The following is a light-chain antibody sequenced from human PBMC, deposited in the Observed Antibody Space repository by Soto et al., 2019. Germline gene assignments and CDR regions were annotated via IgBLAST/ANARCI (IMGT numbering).Light chain of an antibody. CDR1: QSVSGN. CDR2: GAS. CDR3: QQYNYRPPA. V-gene: IGKV3-15*01. J-gene: IGKJ5*01. Sequence: EIVMTQSPATLSVSPGERAALSCRASQSVSGNLAWYQQTPGQAPRLLIYGASTRATGIPARFSGSGFGTEFTLTISSLKSEDLAVYYCQQYNYRPPAFGQGTRL.